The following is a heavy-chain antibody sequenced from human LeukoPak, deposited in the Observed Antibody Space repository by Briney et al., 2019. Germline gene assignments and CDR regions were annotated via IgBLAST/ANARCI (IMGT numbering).Heavy chain of an antibody. D-gene: IGHD3-22*01. J-gene: IGHJ4*02. V-gene: IGHV3-33*01. CDR1: GFTFSSYG. CDR3: ARAANDSNGYLTL. CDR2: IWYDGSNK. Sequence: GGSLRLSCAASGFTFSSYGMHWVRQAPGKGLEWVAVIWYDGSNKYYADSVKGRFTISRDNSKNSLSLQMNSLRVEDTAIYFCARAANDSNGYLTLWGQGTLVTVSS.